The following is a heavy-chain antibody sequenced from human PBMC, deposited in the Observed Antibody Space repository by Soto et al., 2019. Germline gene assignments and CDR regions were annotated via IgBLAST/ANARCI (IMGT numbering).Heavy chain of an antibody. Sequence: QVQLQESGPGLVKASETVSLTCTVSGGSISRYCWRWIRQPSGKGLEWIGRIYPSGSTNYSPSLKSRVTMSVYTSKNQLSLKLSSVTAADTAVYYCARGEIGNGYGMDVWGQGTTVTVSS. CDR3: ARGEIGNGYGMDV. J-gene: IGHJ6*02. CDR2: IYPSGST. CDR1: GGSISRYC. D-gene: IGHD2-8*01. V-gene: IGHV4-4*07.